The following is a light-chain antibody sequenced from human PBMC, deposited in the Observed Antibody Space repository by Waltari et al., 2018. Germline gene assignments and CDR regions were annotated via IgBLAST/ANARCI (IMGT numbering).Light chain of an antibody. V-gene: IGKV1-33*01. CDR3: HQYDSLPLT. CDR2: DAS. J-gene: IGKJ4*01. Sequence: DIQMTQSPSFLSASVGDRVTITCQAREDINHYLSWYQHEPGKAPKLLIYDASHWQTGVPSRLSGSGAGTHFAFTISDLQPADFATYYCHQYDSLPLTFGGGTAVEI. CDR1: EDINHY.